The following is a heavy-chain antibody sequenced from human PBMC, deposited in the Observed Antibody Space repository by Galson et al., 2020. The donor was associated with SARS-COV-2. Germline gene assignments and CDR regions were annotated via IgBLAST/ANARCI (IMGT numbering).Heavy chain of an antibody. V-gene: IGHV3-30*04. CDR1: GFTFSSYA. Sequence: GGSLRLSCAASGFTFSSYAMHWVRQAPGKGLEWVAVISYDGSNKYYADSVKGRFTISRDNSKNTLYLQMNSLRAEDTAVYYCARDMWLLPDAEYFQHWGQGTLVTVSS. CDR2: ISYDGSNK. D-gene: IGHD3-22*01. CDR3: ARDMWLLPDAEYFQH. J-gene: IGHJ1*01.